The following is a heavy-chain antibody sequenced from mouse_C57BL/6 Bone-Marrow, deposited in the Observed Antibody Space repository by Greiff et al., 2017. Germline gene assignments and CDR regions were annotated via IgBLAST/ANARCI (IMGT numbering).Heavy chain of an antibody. V-gene: IGHV1-72*01. CDR1: GYTFTSYW. J-gene: IGHJ3*01. CDR3: ASYGNYVWFAY. CDR2: LDPNSGGP. Sequence: QVQLQQPGAELVQPGASVKLSCKASGYTFTSYWMHWVKQRPGRGLAWIGRLDPNSGGPKYNEKFKSKATLTVDKPTSTAYMQLSSLTSEDSAVYYCASYGNYVWFAYGGQGTLVTVSA. D-gene: IGHD2-1*01.